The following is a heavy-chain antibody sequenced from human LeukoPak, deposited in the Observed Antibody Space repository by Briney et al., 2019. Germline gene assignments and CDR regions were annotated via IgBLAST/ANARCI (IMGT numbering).Heavy chain of an antibody. D-gene: IGHD6-13*01. Sequence: SETLSLTCAVYGGSFSGYYWSWIRQPPGKGLEWIGEINHSGSTNYNPSLESRVTISVDTSKNQFSLKLNSVTAADTAVYYCARFEQQTAYDYWGQGTLVTVSS. J-gene: IGHJ4*02. CDR3: ARFEQQTAYDY. CDR1: GGSFSGYY. V-gene: IGHV4-34*01. CDR2: INHSGST.